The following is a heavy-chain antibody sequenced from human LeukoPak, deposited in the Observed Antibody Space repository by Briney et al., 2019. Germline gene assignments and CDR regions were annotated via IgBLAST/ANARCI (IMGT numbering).Heavy chain of an antibody. CDR3: ARQYDFWSGYPPVDY. CDR1: GGSISSSSYY. V-gene: IGHV4-39*01. CDR2: IYYSGST. D-gene: IGHD3-3*01. Sequence: SETQSLTCTVSGGSISSSSYYWGWIRQPPGKGLEWIGSIYYSGSTYYNPSLKSRVTISVDTSKNQFSLKLSSVTAADTAVYYCARQYDFWSGYPPVDYWGQGTLVTVSS. J-gene: IGHJ4*02.